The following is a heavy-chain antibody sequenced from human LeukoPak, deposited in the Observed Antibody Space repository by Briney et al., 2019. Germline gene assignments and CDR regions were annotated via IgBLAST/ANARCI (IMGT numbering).Heavy chain of an antibody. J-gene: IGHJ4*02. Sequence: PSETLSLTCTVSGGSISSGSYYWSWIRQPAGKGLEWIGRIYTSGSTNYNPSLKSRVTISVDTSKNQFSLKLSSVTAADTAVYYCARRHSNYAFIDYWGQGTLVTVSS. CDR2: IYTSGST. V-gene: IGHV4-61*02. CDR1: GGSISSGSYY. CDR3: ARRHSNYAFIDY. D-gene: IGHD2-2*01.